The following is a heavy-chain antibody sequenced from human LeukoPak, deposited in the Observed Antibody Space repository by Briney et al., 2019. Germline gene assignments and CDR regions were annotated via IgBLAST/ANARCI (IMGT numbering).Heavy chain of an antibody. V-gene: IGHV1-18*01. J-gene: IGHJ4*02. CDR2: ISAYNGNT. Sequence: ASVKVSCKASGYTFTSYGISWVQQAPGQGLEWMGWISAYNGNTNYAQKLQGRVTMTTDTSTSTAYMELRSLRSDDTAVYYCASRPRTTGHLDYWGQGTLVTVSS. CDR1: GYTFTSYG. D-gene: IGHD4-11*01. CDR3: ASRPRTTGHLDY.